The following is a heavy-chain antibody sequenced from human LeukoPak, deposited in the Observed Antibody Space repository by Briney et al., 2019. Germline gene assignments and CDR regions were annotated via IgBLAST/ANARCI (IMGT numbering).Heavy chain of an antibody. J-gene: IGHJ4*02. Sequence: GGSLRLSCAVSGFTFSSYWMSWVRQAPGKGLEWVANIKEDGSDKNYVDPVKGRFTISRDNAKNSLFLQMNSLRAEDTAVYYCARSIAAAGDYWGQGTLVTVSS. CDR1: GFTFSSYW. D-gene: IGHD6-13*01. V-gene: IGHV3-7*03. CDR3: ARSIAAAGDY. CDR2: IKEDGSDK.